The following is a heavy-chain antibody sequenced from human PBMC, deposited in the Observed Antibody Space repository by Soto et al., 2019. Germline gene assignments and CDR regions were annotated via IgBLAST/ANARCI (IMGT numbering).Heavy chain of an antibody. Sequence: SETLSLTCAVYGGSFSGYYWSWIRQPPGKGLEWIGEINHSGSTNYNPSLKSRVTISVDTSKNQFSLKLSSVTAADTAVYYCARQIVGDGGDAFDIWGQGTMVTVSS. D-gene: IGHD4-17*01. CDR2: INHSGST. CDR3: ARQIVGDGGDAFDI. V-gene: IGHV4-34*01. CDR1: GGSFSGYY. J-gene: IGHJ3*02.